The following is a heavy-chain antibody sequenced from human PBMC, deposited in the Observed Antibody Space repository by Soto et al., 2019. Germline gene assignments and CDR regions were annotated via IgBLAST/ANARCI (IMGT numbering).Heavy chain of an antibody. CDR3: ARDYYDSSGYLGY. CDR1: GFTFSSYS. Sequence: LRLSCAASGFTFSSYSMNWVRQAPGKGLEWVSSISSSSSYIYYADSVKGRFTISRDNAKNSLYLQMNSLRAEDTAVYYCARDYYDSSGYLGYWGQGTLVTVSS. V-gene: IGHV3-21*01. CDR2: ISSSSSYI. J-gene: IGHJ4*02. D-gene: IGHD3-22*01.